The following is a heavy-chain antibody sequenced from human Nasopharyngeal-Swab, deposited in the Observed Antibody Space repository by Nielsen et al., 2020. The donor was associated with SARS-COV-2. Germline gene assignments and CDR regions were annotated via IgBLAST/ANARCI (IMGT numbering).Heavy chain of an antibody. V-gene: IGHV4-39*01. J-gene: IGHJ4*02. CDR2: LYHSGAT. CDR3: ARWSSSSIKFDY. D-gene: IGHD3-3*01. CDR1: GGSMSSFAFDSY. Sequence: AQTLSLTCTVSGGSMSSFAFDSYWPWHRQPPGMGLAMVRSLYHSGATYTNPSLKSRVNLSVDTSTNKFSLNQISVTAADPAVYYCARWSSSSIKFDYSVLGTLFSVSS.